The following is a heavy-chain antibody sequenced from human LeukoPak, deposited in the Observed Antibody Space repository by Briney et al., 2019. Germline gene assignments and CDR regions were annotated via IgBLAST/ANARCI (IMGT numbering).Heavy chain of an antibody. J-gene: IGHJ5*02. CDR2: INHSGST. D-gene: IGHD5-24*01. V-gene: IGHV4-34*01. CDR3: ARWMAGPSPVGFDP. CDR1: GGSFSGYY. Sequence: SETLSLTCAAYGGSFSGYYWSWIRQPPGKGLEWLGEINHSGSTNYNPSLKSRVTISVDTSKNQLSLKVTSVTAADTAVYYCARWMAGPSPVGFDPWGQGILVTVSS.